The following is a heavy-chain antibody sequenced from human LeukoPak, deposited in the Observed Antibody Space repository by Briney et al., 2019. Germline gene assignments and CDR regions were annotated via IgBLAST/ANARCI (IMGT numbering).Heavy chain of an antibody. D-gene: IGHD6-6*01. V-gene: IGHV3-48*01. J-gene: IGHJ4*02. CDR3: ARDFVAARF. Sequence: GGSLRLSCAASGFTFSSYAMSWVRQAPGKGLEWVSYISSSSSTIYYADSVKGRFTISRDNAKNSLYLQMNSLRAEDTAVYYCARDFVAARFWGQGTLVTVSS. CDR1: GFTFSSYA. CDR2: ISSSSSTI.